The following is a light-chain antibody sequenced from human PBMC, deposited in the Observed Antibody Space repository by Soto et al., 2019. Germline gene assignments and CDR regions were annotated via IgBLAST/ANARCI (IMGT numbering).Light chain of an antibody. CDR3: QQYGDWPRT. CDR1: QSFNSIY. CDR2: GAS. J-gene: IGKJ1*01. Sequence: EVVLTQSPGTLSLSPGEIATLSCSASQSFNSIYLAWYQHTPGQAPRLLIYGASNRATGVPAKFSGSGSGTQFTLTITSLQSEDFALYYCQQYGDWPRTFGQGTKVDIK. V-gene: IGKV3-15*01.